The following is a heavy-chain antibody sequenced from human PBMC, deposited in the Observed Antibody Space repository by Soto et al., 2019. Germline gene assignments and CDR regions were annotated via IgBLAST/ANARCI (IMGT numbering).Heavy chain of an antibody. CDR2: LDDSGSNI. D-gene: IGHD6-13*01. J-gene: IGHJ4*02. CDR3: AKEEAAIGKPRYDY. Sequence: PGGSLRLSWAASGFAFTNYGMSWVRQAPGKGLEWVAGLDDSGSNIYYADSVRGRFTISRDNSKNMLHLQMNSLRAEDAAVYYCAKEEAAIGKPRYDYWGQGILVTVSS. V-gene: IGHV3-23*01. CDR1: GFAFTNYG.